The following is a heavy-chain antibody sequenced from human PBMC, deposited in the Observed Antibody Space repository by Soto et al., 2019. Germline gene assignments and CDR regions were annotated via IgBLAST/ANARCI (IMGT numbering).Heavy chain of an antibody. CDR1: GFTFSSYA. Sequence: EVQLLESGGGLVQPGGSLRLSCAASGFTFSSYAMSWVRQAPGKGLEWVSAISGSGGSTYYADSVKGRFTISRDNSKNTLYLQMNSLRAEDTAVYYCAKDLPRGSSVSWYYFDYWGQGTLVTVS. CDR3: AKDLPRGSSVSWYYFDY. CDR2: ISGSGGST. J-gene: IGHJ4*02. D-gene: IGHD5-12*01. V-gene: IGHV3-23*01.